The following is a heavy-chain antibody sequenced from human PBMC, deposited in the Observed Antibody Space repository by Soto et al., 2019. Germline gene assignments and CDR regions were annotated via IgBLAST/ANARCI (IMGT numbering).Heavy chain of an antibody. J-gene: IGHJ6*04. D-gene: IGHD2-2*01. CDR2: IHYSGST. V-gene: IGHV4-31*03. CDR3: ATAQLRDDYYSYGMDV. CDR1: GGSISSGGYY. Sequence: QVQLQESGPGLVKPSQTLSLTCTVSGGSISSGGYYWSWIRQHPGKGLEWIEYIHYSGSTYYNPSLQSRVTISVDTSTNQSSLKLSSVTAADMAVYYCATAQLRDDYYSYGMDVWGNGSTVTVSS.